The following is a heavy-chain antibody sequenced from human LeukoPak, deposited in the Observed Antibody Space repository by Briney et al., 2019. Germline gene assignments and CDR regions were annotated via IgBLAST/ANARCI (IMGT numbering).Heavy chain of an antibody. CDR2: INTNTGNP. J-gene: IGHJ6*03. V-gene: IGHV7-4-1*02. CDR3: ARALIGVTTIGGKYYYYYYMDV. D-gene: IGHD2-21*02. Sequence: ASVKVSCKASGYTFTSYAMNWVRQAPGQGLEWMGWINTNTGNPTYAQGFTGRFVFSLDTSVSTAYLQISSLKAEDTAVYYCARALIGVTTIGGKYYYYYYMDVWGKGTTVTVSS. CDR1: GYTFTSYA.